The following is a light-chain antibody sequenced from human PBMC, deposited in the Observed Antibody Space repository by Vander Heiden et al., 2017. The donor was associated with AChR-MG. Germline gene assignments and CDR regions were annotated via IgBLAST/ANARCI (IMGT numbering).Light chain of an antibody. CDR1: QDISNY. V-gene: IGKV1-33*01. CDR3: QQGDYLPVT. CDR2: DAS. Sequence: DIQMTQSPSSLSASVGDRVTITCQASQDISNYLYWYQQKPGKATKLLIYDASNLRTGVPSRFSGSGSGTDFTFTISSLQPEDIATYYCQQGDYLPVTFGHGTKVDIK. J-gene: IGKJ3*01.